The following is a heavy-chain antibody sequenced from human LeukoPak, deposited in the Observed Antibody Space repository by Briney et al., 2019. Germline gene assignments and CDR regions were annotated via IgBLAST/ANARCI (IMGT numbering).Heavy chain of an antibody. J-gene: IGHJ3*02. CDR3: ARTRGRGSGGHFDI. CDR2: ISSSSSYT. Sequence: PGGSLRLSCAATGFTFSDEYMSWIRQAPEKGLEWVSYISSSSSYTNYADSVKGRFTISRDNAKNSLSLQMNSLRAEDTAVYYCARTRGRGSGGHFDIWGQGTMVTVSS. V-gene: IGHV3-11*06. CDR1: GFTFSDEY.